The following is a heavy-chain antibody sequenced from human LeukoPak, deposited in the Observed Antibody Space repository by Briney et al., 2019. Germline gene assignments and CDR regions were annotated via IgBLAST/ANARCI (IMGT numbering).Heavy chain of an antibody. CDR1: GGSISTYY. D-gene: IGHD3-22*01. J-gene: IGHJ2*01. V-gene: IGHV4-59*01. CDR3: ARADDSSGYYSWYFDL. CDR2: IYYSGST. Sequence: PSETLSLTCTVSGGSISTYYWNWIRQPPGKGLEWIGYIYYSGSTNYNPSLKSRVTISVDTSKNQFSLKLSSVTAADTAVYYCARADDSSGYYSWYFDLWGRGTLVTVSS.